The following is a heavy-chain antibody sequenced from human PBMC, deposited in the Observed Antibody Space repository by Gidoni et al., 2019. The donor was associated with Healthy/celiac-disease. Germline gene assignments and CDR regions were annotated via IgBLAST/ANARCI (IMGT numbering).Heavy chain of an antibody. D-gene: IGHD6-13*01. V-gene: IGHV1-2*02. CDR1: GYTFTGSY. CDR2: INPNSGGT. CDR3: ARVDGFRGIAAAAPYNWFDP. J-gene: IGHJ5*02. Sequence: QVQLVQSGAEVKKPGASVKVSCKASGYTFTGSYMHWVRQAPGQGLEWMGWINPNSGGTNYAQKFQGRVTMTRDTSISTAYMELSRLRSDDTAVYYCARVDGFRGIAAAAPYNWFDPWGQGTLVTVSS.